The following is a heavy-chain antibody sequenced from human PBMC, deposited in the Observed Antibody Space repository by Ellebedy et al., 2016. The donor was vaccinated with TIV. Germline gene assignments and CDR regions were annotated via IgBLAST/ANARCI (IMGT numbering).Heavy chain of an antibody. CDR1: GGTFSSYA. V-gene: IGHV1-69*13. J-gene: IGHJ4*02. D-gene: IGHD4-17*01. CDR2: IIPIFGTA. Sequence: AASVKVSCKASGGTFSSYAISWVRQAPGQGLEWMEGIIPIFGTANYAQKFQGRVTITADESTSTAYMELSSLRSEDTAVYYCARLVTTRELNDYWGQGTLVTVSS. CDR3: ARLVTTRELNDY.